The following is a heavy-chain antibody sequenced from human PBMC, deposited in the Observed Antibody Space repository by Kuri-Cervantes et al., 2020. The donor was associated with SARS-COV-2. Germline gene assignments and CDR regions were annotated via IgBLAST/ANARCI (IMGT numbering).Heavy chain of an antibody. V-gene: IGHV4-59*01. J-gene: IGHJ5*02. D-gene: IGHD1-26*01. CDR2: ISHSRGT. Sequence: SETLSLTCTVSNGSISSYYWSWIRQPPGKGLEWIGYISHSRGTNYNPSLKSRVTISRDTSKNQFSLKLSSVTAADTAVYYCARALSYTGYSGSDNWFDPWGQGTLVTVSS. CDR3: ARALSYTGYSGSDNWFDP. CDR1: NGSISSYY.